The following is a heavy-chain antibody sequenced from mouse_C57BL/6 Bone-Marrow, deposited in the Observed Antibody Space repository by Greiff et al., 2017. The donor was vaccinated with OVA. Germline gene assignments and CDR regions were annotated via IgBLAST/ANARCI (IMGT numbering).Heavy chain of an antibody. J-gene: IGHJ3*01. V-gene: IGHV1-50*01. CDR3: ARPRYYDYDAWFAY. D-gene: IGHD2-4*01. CDR2: IDPSDSYT. CDR1: GYTFTSYW. Sequence: QVQLQQPGAELVKPGASVKLSCKASGYTFTSYWMQWVKQRPGQGLEWIGEIDPSDSYTNYNQKFKGKATLTVDTSSSTAYMQLSSLTSEDSAVYYGARPRYYDYDAWFAYWGQGTLVTVSA.